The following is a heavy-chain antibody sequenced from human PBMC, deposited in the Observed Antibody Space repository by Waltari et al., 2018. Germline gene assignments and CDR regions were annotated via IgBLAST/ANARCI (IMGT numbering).Heavy chain of an antibody. D-gene: IGHD3-10*01. CDR3: AREAISGSGEYYGMDV. CDR2: VWHDGSQT. Sequence: QVHLLESGGGVVQPGTSLSLSCTVSGFTFINHGMHWVRQAPGKGLEWVAVVWHDGSQTYYGDSVKGRFTVSRDNSKNMVYLQVDSLKVEDTAVYYCAREAISGSGEYYGMDVWGQGTTVTVS. J-gene: IGHJ6*02. V-gene: IGHV3-33*01. CDR1: GFTFINHG.